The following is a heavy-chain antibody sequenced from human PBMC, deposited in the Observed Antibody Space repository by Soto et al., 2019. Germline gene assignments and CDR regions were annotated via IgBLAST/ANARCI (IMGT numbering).Heavy chain of an antibody. CDR1: GFTFSSYA. Sequence: EVQLVESGGGLVQPGGSLRLSCAASGFTFSSYAMHWVHQAPGKGLEYVSAISSNGGSTYYANSVKGRFTISRDNSKNTLYLQMGSLRAEDMAVYYCARASRAIVGATWYYWGQGTLVTVSS. D-gene: IGHD1-26*01. CDR3: ARASRAIVGATWYY. V-gene: IGHV3-64*01. J-gene: IGHJ4*02. CDR2: ISSNGGST.